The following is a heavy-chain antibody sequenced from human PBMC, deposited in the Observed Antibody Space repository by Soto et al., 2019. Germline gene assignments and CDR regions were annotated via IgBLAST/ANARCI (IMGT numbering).Heavy chain of an antibody. V-gene: IGHV3-53*02. D-gene: IGHD6-13*01. CDR2: IYSGGST. CDR1: GFTVSSNY. J-gene: IGHJ3*02. CDR3: ARAVSIAAVSLDAFDI. Sequence: EVQLVETGGGLIQPGGSLRLSCAASGFTVSSNYMSWVRQAPGKGLEWVSVIYSGGSTYYADSVKGRFTISRDNSKNTLYLQKSSLRAEDTAVYYCARAVSIAAVSLDAFDIWGQGTMVTVSS.